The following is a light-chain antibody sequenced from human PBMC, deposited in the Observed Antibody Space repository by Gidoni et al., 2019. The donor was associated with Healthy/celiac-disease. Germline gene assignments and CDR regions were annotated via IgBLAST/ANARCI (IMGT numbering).Light chain of an antibody. CDR3: CSYAGSSSYV. CDR2: EGS. V-gene: IGLV2-23*01. CDR1: SSDVWSYNL. J-gene: IGLJ1*01. Sequence: QSALTQPASMSGSPGQSITISCTGTSSDVWSYNLVSWYQQHPGKAPKLMIYEGSKRPSGVSNRFSGSKSGNTASLTISGLQAEDEADYYCCSYAGSSSYVFGTGTKVTVL.